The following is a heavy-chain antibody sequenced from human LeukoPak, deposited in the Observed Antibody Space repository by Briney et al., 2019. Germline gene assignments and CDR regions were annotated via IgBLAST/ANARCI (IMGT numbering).Heavy chain of an antibody. J-gene: IGHJ4*02. CDR1: GGSISSYY. Sequence: SETLSLTCTVSGGSISSYYWSWIRQPPGKGLEWIGYIYYSGSTNYNPSLKSRVTISVDTSKNQFSLKLSSVTAADTAVYYCARLSRGKGSVSSVGFDYWGQGTLVTVSS. CDR2: IYYSGST. D-gene: IGHD3-10*01. CDR3: ARLSRGKGSVSSVGFDY. V-gene: IGHV4-59*01.